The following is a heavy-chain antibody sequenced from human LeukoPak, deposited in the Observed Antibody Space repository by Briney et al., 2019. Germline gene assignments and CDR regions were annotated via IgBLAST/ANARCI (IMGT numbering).Heavy chain of an antibody. D-gene: IGHD1-26*01. Sequence: GESLKISCKASGYTFTSYWIGWVRQMPGKGLEWMGIIYPGDSDARYSPSFQGQVTISADKSISTAYLQWSSLKASDTAMYYCARRRDLYSGSYYTFDYWGQGTLVTVSS. J-gene: IGHJ4*02. CDR1: GYTFTSYW. CDR2: IYPGDSDA. CDR3: ARRRDLYSGSYYTFDY. V-gene: IGHV5-51*01.